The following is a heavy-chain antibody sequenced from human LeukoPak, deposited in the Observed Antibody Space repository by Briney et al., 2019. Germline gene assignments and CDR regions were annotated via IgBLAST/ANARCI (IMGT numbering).Heavy chain of an antibody. J-gene: IGHJ6*03. CDR2: IIPIFGTA. CDR1: GYTFTGYY. D-gene: IGHD1-26*01. CDR3: ARFHTTPSSVYYYMDV. V-gene: IGHV1-69*06. Sequence: SVKVSCKASGYTFTGYYMHWVRQAPGQGLEWMGGIIPIFGTANYAQKFQGRVTITADKSTSTAYMELSSLRSEDTAVYYCARFHTTPSSVYYYMDVWGKGTTVTVSS.